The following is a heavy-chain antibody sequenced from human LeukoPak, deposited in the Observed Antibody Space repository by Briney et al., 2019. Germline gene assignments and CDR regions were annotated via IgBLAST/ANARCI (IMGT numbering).Heavy chain of an antibody. CDR1: TFTFHSYS. V-gene: IGHV3-21*01. J-gene: IGHJ6*02. CDR3: ARDPSLTIFGYYGMDV. D-gene: IGHD3-3*01. Sequence: GGSLRLSCAAPTFTFHSYSMNWVRQAPGKGLEWVSSISSSSSYIYYADSVKGRFTISRDNAKNSLYLQMNSLRGEDTDVYYRARDPSLTIFGYYGMDVWGQGTTVTVSS. CDR2: ISSSSSYI.